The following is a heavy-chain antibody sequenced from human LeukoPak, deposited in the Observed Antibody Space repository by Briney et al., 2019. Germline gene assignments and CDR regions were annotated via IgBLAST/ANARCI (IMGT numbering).Heavy chain of an antibody. V-gene: IGHV3-48*01. J-gene: IGHJ4*02. CDR3: AKPLDYYDSSGYYYGGLFDY. Sequence: GGSLRLSCAASGFTSSSYSMNWVRQAPGKGLEWVSYISSSSSTIYYADSVKGRFTISRDNSKNTLYLQMNSLRAEDTAVYYCAKPLDYYDSSGYYYGGLFDYWGQGTLVTVSS. CDR2: ISSSSSTI. D-gene: IGHD3-22*01. CDR1: GFTSSSYS.